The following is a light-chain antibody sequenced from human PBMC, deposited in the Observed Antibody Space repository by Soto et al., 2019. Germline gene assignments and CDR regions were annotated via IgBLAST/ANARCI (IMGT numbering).Light chain of an antibody. CDR3: QSYDSSLSGVV. V-gene: IGLV1-40*01. CDR2: GNS. J-gene: IGLJ2*01. CDR1: SSNIGAGYD. Sequence: QSVLTQPPSVSGATGERVTISCTGSSSNIGAGYDVHWYQQLPGTAPKLLIYGNSNRPSGVPDRFSGSKSGTSASLAITGLQAEDEADYYCQSYDSSLSGVVFSGGNQLTVL.